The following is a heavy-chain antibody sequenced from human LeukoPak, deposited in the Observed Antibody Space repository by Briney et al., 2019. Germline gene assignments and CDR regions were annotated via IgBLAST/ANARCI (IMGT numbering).Heavy chain of an antibody. D-gene: IGHD6-6*01. CDR1: GGSISSYY. Sequence: PSETLSLTCTVSGGSISSYYWSWIRQPPEKGLEWIGYIYYSGSTNYNPSLKSRVTISVDTSKNQFSLKLSSVTAADTAVYYCASQSLRGAALDYWGQGTLVTVSS. CDR2: IYYSGST. V-gene: IGHV4-59*01. J-gene: IGHJ4*02. CDR3: ASQSLRGAALDY.